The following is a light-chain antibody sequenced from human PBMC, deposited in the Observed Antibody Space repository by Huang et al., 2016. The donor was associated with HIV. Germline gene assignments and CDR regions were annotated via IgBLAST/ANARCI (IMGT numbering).Light chain of an antibody. CDR3: QQYDTWPPLT. J-gene: IGKJ4*01. Sequence: ILLTQFPATLSVSPGQRVTLSCRASQSVGGKLAWYQQRRGQAPRLLIYGASTRVPTIPDRYSGSGSGKEFTLTISSLQSEDFAVYYCQQYDTWPPLTFGGGTKV. CDR2: GAS. V-gene: IGKV3-15*01. CDR1: QSVGGK.